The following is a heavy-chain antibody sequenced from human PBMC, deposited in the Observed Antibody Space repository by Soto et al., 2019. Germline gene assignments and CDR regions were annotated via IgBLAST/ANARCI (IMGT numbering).Heavy chain of an antibody. V-gene: IGHV3-21*01. Sequence: GGSLRLSCAASGFTFSSYSMNWVRQAPGKGLEWVSSISSSSSYIYYADSVKGRFTISRDNAKNSLYLQMNSLRAEDTAVYYCARELPDDSSGWYGYYYYGMDVWGQGTTVTVSS. CDR1: GFTFSSYS. D-gene: IGHD6-19*01. CDR3: ARELPDDSSGWYGYYYYGMDV. J-gene: IGHJ6*02. CDR2: ISSSSSYI.